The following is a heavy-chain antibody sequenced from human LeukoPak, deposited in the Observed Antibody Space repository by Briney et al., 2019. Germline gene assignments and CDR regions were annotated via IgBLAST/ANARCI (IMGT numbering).Heavy chain of an antibody. CDR1: GFTFSSYA. J-gene: IGHJ4*02. CDR2: ISGSGGST. D-gene: IGHD3-16*02. V-gene: IGHV3-23*01. CDR3: AKGRHTFGGVIVTPLDY. Sequence: GGSLRLSCAASGFTFSSYAMSWVRQAPGKGLEWVSAISGSGGSTYYADSVKGRFTISRDNSKNTLYLQMNSLRAEDTAVYYCAKGRHTFGGVIVTPLDYWGRGTLVTVSS.